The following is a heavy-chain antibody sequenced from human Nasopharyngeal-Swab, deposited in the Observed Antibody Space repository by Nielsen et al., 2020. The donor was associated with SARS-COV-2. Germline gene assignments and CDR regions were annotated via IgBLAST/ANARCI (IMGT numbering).Heavy chain of an antibody. CDR3: ARGVVVVPAAITYYYYYYMDV. V-gene: IGHV1-8*03. Sequence: ASVKVSCKASGYTFTSYDINWVRQATGQGLEWMGWMNPNSGNTGYAQKFQGRVTITRNTSISTAYMELGSLRSEDTAVYYCARGVVVVPAAITYYYYYYMDVWGKGTTVTVSS. D-gene: IGHD2-2*01. CDR2: MNPNSGNT. CDR1: GYTFTSYD. J-gene: IGHJ6*03.